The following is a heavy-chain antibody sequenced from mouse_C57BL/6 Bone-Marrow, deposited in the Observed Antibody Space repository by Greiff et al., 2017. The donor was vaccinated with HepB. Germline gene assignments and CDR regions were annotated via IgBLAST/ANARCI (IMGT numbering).Heavy chain of an antibody. CDR1: GFSLTSYG. V-gene: IGHV2-6*01. CDR3: ATNWDGWFAY. D-gene: IGHD4-1*02. J-gene: IGHJ3*01. Sequence: VQVVESGPGLVAPSQSLSITCTVSGFSLTSYGVDWVRQSPGKGLEWLGVIWGVGSTNYNSALKSRLSISKDNSKSQVFLKMNSLQTDDTAMYYCATNWDGWFAYWGQGTLVTVSA. CDR2: IWGVGST.